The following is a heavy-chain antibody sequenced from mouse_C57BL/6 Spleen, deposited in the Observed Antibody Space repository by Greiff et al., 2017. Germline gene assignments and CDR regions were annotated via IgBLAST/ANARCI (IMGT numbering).Heavy chain of an antibody. J-gene: IGHJ4*01. CDR1: GFTFSSYT. CDR2: ISGGGGNT. D-gene: IGHD4-1*01. V-gene: IGHV5-9*01. CDR3: ARLFLTGTLAMDH. Sequence: EVKLVESGGGLVKPGGSLKLSCAASGFTFSSYTMSWVRQTPEKRLEWVATISGGGGNTYYPDRVKGRFTISRDNAKNTLYLQMSSLRSEDTALYYCARLFLTGTLAMDHWGQGTSVTVSS.